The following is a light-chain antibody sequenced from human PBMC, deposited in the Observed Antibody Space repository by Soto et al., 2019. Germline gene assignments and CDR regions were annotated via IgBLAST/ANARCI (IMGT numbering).Light chain of an antibody. CDR1: QSLNGR. CDR3: QQYYYYST. Sequence: DIQMTQSPSTLSSSIGDRVTITCRASQSLNGRLAWYQQRPGHAPNLLIYDVSTLETGVPSRFSGTGSETEFTLTISGLQPGDFATYYCQQYYYYSTFGPGTKVEIK. CDR2: DVS. J-gene: IGKJ1*01. V-gene: IGKV1-5*01.